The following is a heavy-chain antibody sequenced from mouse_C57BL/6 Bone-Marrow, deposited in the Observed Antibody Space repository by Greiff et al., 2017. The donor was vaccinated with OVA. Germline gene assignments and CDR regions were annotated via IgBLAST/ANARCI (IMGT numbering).Heavy chain of an antibody. CDR3: VRAIERYGSSYWYFDV. V-gene: IGHV10-3*01. D-gene: IGHD1-1*01. CDR1: GFTFNTYA. CDR2: IRSKSSNYAT. Sequence: EAGGGLVQPKGSLKLSCAASGFTFNTYAMHWVRQAPGKGLEWVARIRSKSSNYATYYADSVKDRFTISRDDSQSMLYLQMNNLKTEDTAMYYCVRAIERYGSSYWYFDVWGTGTTVTVSS. J-gene: IGHJ1*03.